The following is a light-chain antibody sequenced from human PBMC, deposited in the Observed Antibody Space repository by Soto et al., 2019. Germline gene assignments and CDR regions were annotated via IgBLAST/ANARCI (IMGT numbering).Light chain of an antibody. J-gene: IGKJ3*01. CDR1: QDITKY. Sequence: DIQMTQSPSSLSASVGDRVTITCQASQDITKYLNWYQQRPGKAPKLLIYDASNLETGVPSRFRGSGSGTDFTFTISSLQPEDTATYFCQHYDNLPFTFGPGTKVDLQ. CDR2: DAS. CDR3: QHYDNLPFT. V-gene: IGKV1-33*01.